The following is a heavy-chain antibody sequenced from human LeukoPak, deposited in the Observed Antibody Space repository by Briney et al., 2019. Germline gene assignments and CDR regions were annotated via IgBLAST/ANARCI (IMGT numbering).Heavy chain of an antibody. D-gene: IGHD2-8*01. Sequence: GGSLRLSCAASGFIFSDYYMTWIRQAPGKGLEWVSYIGSSGHTIYYADSVKGRYTISRDNARNSLYLQMNSLRVEDTAVFYCARSGGAHGVDYWGQGTLVTVSS. CDR2: IGSSGHTI. CDR3: ARSGGAHGVDY. CDR1: GFIFSDYY. V-gene: IGHV3-11*01. J-gene: IGHJ4*02.